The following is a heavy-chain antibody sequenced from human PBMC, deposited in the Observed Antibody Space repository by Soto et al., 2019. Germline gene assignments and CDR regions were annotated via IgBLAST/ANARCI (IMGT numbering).Heavy chain of an antibody. Sequence: VASVKVSSKAPGVAYGCYAISWVRQAPGQGLEWMGGISAYNGNTNYAQKLQGRVTMTTDTSTSTAYMELRSLRSDDTAVYYCARSDDSGSGYSVRYYYYGMDVWGQGTTVTVSS. J-gene: IGHJ6*02. V-gene: IGHV1-18*01. CDR3: ARSDDSGSGYSVRYYYYGMDV. CDR1: GVAYGCYA. CDR2: ISAYNGNT. D-gene: IGHD3-22*01.